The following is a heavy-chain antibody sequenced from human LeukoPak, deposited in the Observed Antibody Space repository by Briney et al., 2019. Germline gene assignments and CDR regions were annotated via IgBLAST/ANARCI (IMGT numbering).Heavy chain of an antibody. J-gene: IGHJ5*02. CDR1: GYRFTSYW. D-gene: IGHD6-25*01. CDR3: ARQRALSCFDP. Sequence: GASLKISCKGSGYRFTSYWISWVRQLPGKGLEWMGRIDPTDSYTNYSPSFQGHVTISVDKSVTTAYLQWNSLKASDTAIYYCARQRALSCFDPWGEGTLVTVSS. V-gene: IGHV5-10-1*01. CDR2: IDPTDSYT.